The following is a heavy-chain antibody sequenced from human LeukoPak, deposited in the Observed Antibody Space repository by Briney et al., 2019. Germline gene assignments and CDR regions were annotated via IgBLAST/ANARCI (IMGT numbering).Heavy chain of an antibody. CDR1: GGSISSGGYH. CDR3: ARVYCSGGSCYVDY. D-gene: IGHD2-15*01. J-gene: IGHJ4*02. Sequence: SETLSLTCTVSGGSISSGGYHWSWIRQHPGKGLEWIGHIYYSGTTYYNSSLKRRVTISIDTSKKQFSLKLSSVTAADTAVYYCARVYCSGGSCYVDYWGQGTLVTVSS. CDR2: IYYSGTT. V-gene: IGHV4-31*03.